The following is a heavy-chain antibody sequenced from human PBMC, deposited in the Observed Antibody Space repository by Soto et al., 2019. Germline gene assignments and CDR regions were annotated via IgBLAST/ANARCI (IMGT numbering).Heavy chain of an antibody. D-gene: IGHD5-18*01. J-gene: IGHJ5*02. CDR1: GGSINSGGYY. CDR2: IDHSGTT. V-gene: IGHV4-31*03. Sequence: QVHLQESGPGLLKPSQTLSLTCTVSGGSINSGGYYWTWIRQHPEKGLEWLGNIDHSGTTYYNPSLRSRLSISLDASQNEFSLQVTSMTAADTAVYFCVRGRRYTFHNFFDLWGQGSLVTVSS. CDR3: VRGRRYTFHNFFDL.